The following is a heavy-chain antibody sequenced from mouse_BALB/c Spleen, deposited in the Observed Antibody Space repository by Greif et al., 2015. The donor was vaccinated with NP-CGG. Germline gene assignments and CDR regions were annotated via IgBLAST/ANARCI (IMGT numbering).Heavy chain of an antibody. CDR2: ISSGGSYT. J-gene: IGHJ3*01. D-gene: IGHD2-3*01. CDR3: TRDPDGYYKGCFAY. Sequence: EVMLVESGGGLVKPGGSLKLSCAASGFTFSSYTMSWVRQTPEKRLEWVATISSGGSYTYYPDSVKGRFTISRDNAKNPLYRQMSSLKSEDTAMYYCTRDPDGYYKGCFAYWGQGTLVTVSA. CDR1: GFTFSSYT. V-gene: IGHV5-6-4*01.